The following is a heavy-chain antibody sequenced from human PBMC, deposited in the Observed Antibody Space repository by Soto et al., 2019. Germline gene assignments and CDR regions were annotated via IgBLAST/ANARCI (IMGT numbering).Heavy chain of an antibody. CDR3: ARDGEGY. J-gene: IGHJ4*02. CDR1: GFTFSSYW. V-gene: IGHV3-74*01. CDR2: INTDGSTT. D-gene: IGHD2-21*01. Sequence: EVQLVESGGGLVKPGGSLRLSCAASGFTFSSYWMHWVRQVPGKGLVWVSRINTDGSTTNYADSVKGRFTVSRDNAKNTQYLQMNSLRAEDTAVYYCARDGEGYWGQGTLVTVSS.